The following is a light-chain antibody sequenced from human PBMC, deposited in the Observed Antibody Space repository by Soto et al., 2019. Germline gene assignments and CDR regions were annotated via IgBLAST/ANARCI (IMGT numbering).Light chain of an antibody. Sequence: DIPMTQSPSSLSASVGDRVTITCRASQSISSYLNWYQQKPGKAPELLIYAASNLKSGVSSRFSGSGSGTDFTLSISSLQPEDFASYHCQQSYSSPYTCGQGTKLEIK. J-gene: IGKJ2*01. V-gene: IGKV1-39*01. CDR1: QSISSY. CDR2: AAS. CDR3: QQSYSSPYT.